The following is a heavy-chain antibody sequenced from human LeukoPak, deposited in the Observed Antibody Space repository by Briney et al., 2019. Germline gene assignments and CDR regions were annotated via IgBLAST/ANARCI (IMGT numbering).Heavy chain of an antibody. J-gene: IGHJ6*03. V-gene: IGHV4-34*01. CDR2: INHSGST. D-gene: IGHD3-10*01. Sequence: PSETLSLTCAVYGGSLSGYYWSWIRQPPGKGLEWIGEINHSGSTYYNPSLKSRVTISVDTSKNQFSLKLSSVTAADTAVYYCARVGYYYGSGSRYYYMDVWGKGTTVTVSS. CDR1: GGSLSGYY. CDR3: ARVGYYYGSGSRYYYMDV.